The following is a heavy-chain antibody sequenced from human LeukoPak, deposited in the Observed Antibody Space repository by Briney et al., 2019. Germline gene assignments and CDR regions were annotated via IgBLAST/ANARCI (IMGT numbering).Heavy chain of an antibody. CDR2: IYTSGST. V-gene: IGHV4-61*02. Sequence: SETLSLTCTVSGGSIGSGSYYWSWIRQPAGKGLEWIGRIYTSGSTNYNPSLKSRVTISVDTSKNQFSLKLSSVTAADTAVYYCATVEMATMGFDYWGQGTLVTVSS. D-gene: IGHD5-24*01. J-gene: IGHJ4*02. CDR3: ATVEMATMGFDY. CDR1: GGSIGSGSYY.